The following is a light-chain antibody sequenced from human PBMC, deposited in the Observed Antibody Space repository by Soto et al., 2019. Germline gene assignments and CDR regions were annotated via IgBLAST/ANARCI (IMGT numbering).Light chain of an antibody. Sequence: EIVLTQSPGTLSLSPGERATLSCRASEGVASNYLAWYQQKPGQSPRLLIYDASNRATGIPARFSGSGSGTEFTLTISSLEPEDFAVYYCQQRSNWPPITFGQGTRLEIK. V-gene: IGKV3-11*01. CDR1: EGVASNY. CDR2: DAS. CDR3: QQRSNWPPIT. J-gene: IGKJ5*01.